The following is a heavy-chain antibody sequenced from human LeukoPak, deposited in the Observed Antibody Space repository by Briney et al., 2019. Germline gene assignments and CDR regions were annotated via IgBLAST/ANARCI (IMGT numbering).Heavy chain of an antibody. J-gene: IGHJ4*02. V-gene: IGHV3-23*01. CDR3: AKVGSPLGPPFDY. CDR1: GFTFSTYA. CDR2: TSGSGDTT. Sequence: GGSLRLSCAASGFTFSTYAMSWVRQAPGKGLEWVSATSGSGDTTYYADSVKGRFTISRDNSKNTLYLQINSLKAGDTAVYYCAKVGSPLGPPFDYWGQGTLVTVSS. D-gene: IGHD3-3*02.